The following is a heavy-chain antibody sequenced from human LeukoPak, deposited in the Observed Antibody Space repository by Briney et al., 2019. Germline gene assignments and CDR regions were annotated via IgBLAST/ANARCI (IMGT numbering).Heavy chain of an antibody. J-gene: IGHJ6*02. CDR2: IYPGDSDT. Sequence: GESLKISCKGSGYSFTSYWIGWVRQTPGKGLEWMGIIYPGDSDTRYSPSFQGQVTISADKSISTAYLQWSSLKASDTAMYYCARGPYYYGSGTQGGMDVWGQGTTVTVSS. D-gene: IGHD3-10*01. CDR3: ARGPYYYGSGTQGGMDV. V-gene: IGHV5-51*01. CDR1: GYSFTSYW.